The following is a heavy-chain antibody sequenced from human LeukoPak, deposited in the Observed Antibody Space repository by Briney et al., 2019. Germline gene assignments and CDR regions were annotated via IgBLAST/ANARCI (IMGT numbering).Heavy chain of an antibody. V-gene: IGHV3-7*01. D-gene: IGHD3-10*01. J-gene: IGHJ3*02. CDR2: IKQDGSEK. CDR3: AREASGGYYIIWGAFDI. Sequence: GSLRLSCAASGFTFSSYWMSWVRQAPGKGLEWVANIKQDGSEKYYVDSVKGRFTISRDNSKNTLYLQMNSLRAEDTAVYYCAREASGGYYIIWGAFDIWGQGTMVTVSS. CDR1: GFTFSSYW.